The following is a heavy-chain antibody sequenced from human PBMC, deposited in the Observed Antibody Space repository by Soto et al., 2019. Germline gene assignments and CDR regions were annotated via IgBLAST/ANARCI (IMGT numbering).Heavy chain of an antibody. V-gene: IGHV3-48*03. CDR2: IYNSGSTM. J-gene: IGHJ6*02. Sequence: EVQLVESGGGLVQPGGSLRLSCAASGFTFSAFEMNWVRQAPGKGLEWLSYIYNSGSTMTYADSVKGRFAISRDNAKNSLYLQMYSLRAEDTAVYYCARESGGTGLDVWGPGTTVTVSS. CDR3: ARESGGTGLDV. CDR1: GFTFSAFE. D-gene: IGHD1-1*01.